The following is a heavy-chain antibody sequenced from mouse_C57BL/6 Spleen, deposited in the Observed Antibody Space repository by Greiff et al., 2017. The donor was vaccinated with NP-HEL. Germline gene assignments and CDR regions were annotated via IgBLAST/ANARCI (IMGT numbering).Heavy chain of an antibody. CDR3: ARLNYYGSSYEDYAMDY. V-gene: IGHV1-9*01. J-gene: IGHJ4*01. CDR1: GYTFTGYW. D-gene: IGHD1-1*01. CDR2: ILPGSGST. Sequence: QVQLQQSGAELMKPGASVKLSCKATGYTFTGYWIEWVKQRPGHGLEWIGEILPGSGSTNYNEKFKGKATFTADTSSNTAYMQLSSLTTEDSAIYYCARLNYYGSSYEDYAMDYWGQGTSVTVSS.